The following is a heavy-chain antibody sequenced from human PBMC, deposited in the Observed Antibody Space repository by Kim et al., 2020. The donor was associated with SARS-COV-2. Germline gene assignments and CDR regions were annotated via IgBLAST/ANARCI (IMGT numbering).Heavy chain of an antibody. Sequence: SETLSLTCTVSGGSISSSSYYWGWIRQPPGKGLEWIGSIYYSGSTYYNPSLKSRVTISVDTSKNQFSLKLSSVTAADTAVYYCARRFEYYYDSSGYAGFDYWGQGTLVTVSS. D-gene: IGHD3-22*01. CDR1: GGSISSSSYY. CDR2: IYYSGST. CDR3: ARRFEYYYDSSGYAGFDY. J-gene: IGHJ4*02. V-gene: IGHV4-39*01.